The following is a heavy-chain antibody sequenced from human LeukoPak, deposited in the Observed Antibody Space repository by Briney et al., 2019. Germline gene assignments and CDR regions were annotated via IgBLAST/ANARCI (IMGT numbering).Heavy chain of an antibody. CDR2: IYYSGNT. V-gene: IGHV4-39*07. J-gene: IGHJ4*02. D-gene: IGHD1-1*01. Sequence: SETLSLTCTVSGGSISSSSYYWGWIRQPPGKGLEWIGSIYYSGNTYYNPSLKSRVTISVDTSKNQFSLRLSSVTAADTAVYYCARPNWNDLHFDYWGQGTLVTVSS. CDR3: ARPNWNDLHFDY. CDR1: GGSISSSSYY.